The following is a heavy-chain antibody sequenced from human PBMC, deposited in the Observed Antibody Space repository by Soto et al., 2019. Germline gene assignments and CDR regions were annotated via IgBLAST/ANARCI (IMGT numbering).Heavy chain of an antibody. Sequence: PGESLKISCKASGYTFTSQWIGWVRQKPGKGLEWMGLIFPGDSDTRYSPSFQGQVTISADRSISTAYLQWSSLEPSDTAMYYCARQGNGAEGFDYWGQGTLVTVSS. CDR3: ARQGNGAEGFDY. V-gene: IGHV5-51*01. CDR1: GYTFTSQW. CDR2: IFPGDSDT. D-gene: IGHD4-17*01. J-gene: IGHJ4*02.